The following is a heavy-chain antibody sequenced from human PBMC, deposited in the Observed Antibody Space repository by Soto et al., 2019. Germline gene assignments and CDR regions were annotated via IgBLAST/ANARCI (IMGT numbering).Heavy chain of an antibody. CDR1: GGSISSSSYY. Sequence: PSETLSLTCTVSGGSISSSSYYWGWIRHPPGKGLEWIGSIYYSGSTYYNPSLKSRVTISVDTSKNQFSLKLSSVTAADTAVYYCARHGALAGTRWFEPWGPGTVVAVSS. CDR3: ARHGALAGTRWFEP. CDR2: IYYSGST. J-gene: IGHJ5*02. V-gene: IGHV4-39*01. D-gene: IGHD6-19*01.